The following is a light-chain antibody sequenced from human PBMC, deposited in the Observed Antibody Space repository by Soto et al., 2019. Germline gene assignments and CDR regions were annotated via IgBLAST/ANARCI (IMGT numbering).Light chain of an antibody. Sequence: EIVLTQSPGTLSLSPGERATLSCRASQSVSSSYLAWHQQKPGQAPRLLIYDASSRATGIPDRFSGSGSGTDFTLTISRLEPEDFAVYYCQQYGSSPYTFGQGTKLAIK. J-gene: IGKJ2*01. CDR2: DAS. CDR1: QSVSSSY. V-gene: IGKV3-20*01. CDR3: QQYGSSPYT.